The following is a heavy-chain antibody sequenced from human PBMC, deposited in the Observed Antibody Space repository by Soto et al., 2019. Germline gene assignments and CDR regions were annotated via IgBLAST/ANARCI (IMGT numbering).Heavy chain of an antibody. CDR1: GYTFTSYG. D-gene: IGHD2-2*01. Sequence: ASVKVSCKASGYTFTSYGISWVRQAPGQGLEWMGWISAYNGNTNYAQKLQGRVTMTTDTSTSTAYMELRSLRSDDTAVYYCARDVEVGDIVVVPAAIVGLFDPWGQGTLVTVSS. V-gene: IGHV1-18*01. J-gene: IGHJ5*02. CDR3: ARDVEVGDIVVVPAAIVGLFDP. CDR2: ISAYNGNT.